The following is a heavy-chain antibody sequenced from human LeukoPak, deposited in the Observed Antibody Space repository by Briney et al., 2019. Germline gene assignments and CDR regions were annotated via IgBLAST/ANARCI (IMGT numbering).Heavy chain of an antibody. D-gene: IGHD4-11*01. CDR1: GYSISSGYY. V-gene: IGHV4-38-2*01. Sequence: SETLSLTCAVSGYSISSGYYWGWIRQPPGKGLEWIGSIYHIGSTYYNPSLKSPVTISVDTSKNQFSLKLSSVTGADTAVYYCGRVGLKADYTFAFDYWGQGTLVTVSS. CDR2: IYHIGST. CDR3: GRVGLKADYTFAFDY. J-gene: IGHJ4*02.